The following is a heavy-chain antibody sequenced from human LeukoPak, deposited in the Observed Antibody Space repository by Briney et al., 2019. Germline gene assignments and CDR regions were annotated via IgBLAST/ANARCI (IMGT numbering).Heavy chain of an antibody. CDR2: IRSKAYGGTT. CDR1: GFTFGDYA. Sequence: GGSLRLSCTASGFTFGDYAMSWVRQAPGKGLEWVGFIRSKAYGGTTEYAASVKGGFTISRDDSKSIAYLQMNSLKTEDTAVYYCAKDFRERTFWGLRTSWDYWGQGTLVTVSS. CDR3: AKDFRERTFWGLRTSWDY. D-gene: IGHD2/OR15-2a*01. V-gene: IGHV3-49*04. J-gene: IGHJ4*02.